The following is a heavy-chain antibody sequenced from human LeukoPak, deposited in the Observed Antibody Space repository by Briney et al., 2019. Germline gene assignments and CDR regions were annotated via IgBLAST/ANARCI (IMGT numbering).Heavy chain of an antibody. J-gene: IGHJ4*02. Sequence: SETLSLTCTVSGGSISSSSYYWGWIRQPPGKGLEWIGSIYYSGSAYYNPSLKSRVTISVDTSKNQFSLKLSSVTAADTAVYYCARDHVGATPFDYWGQGTLVTVSS. D-gene: IGHD1-26*01. CDR2: IYYSGSA. CDR3: ARDHVGATPFDY. CDR1: GGSISSSSYY. V-gene: IGHV4-39*07.